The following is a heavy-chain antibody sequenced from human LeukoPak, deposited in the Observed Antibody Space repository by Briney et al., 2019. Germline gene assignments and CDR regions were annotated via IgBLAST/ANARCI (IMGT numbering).Heavy chain of an antibody. Sequence: AGGSRRPSCLAPGFTFSSNSMNWARKAPGRGLGWVHSTSSSRRTKYYADSVKGRFTISRDNAKNSLYLQMNSLGADDTAVYYCARRGGYGDSYWYFDLWGRGTLVTVSS. D-gene: IGHD4-17*01. CDR1: GFTFSSNS. V-gene: IGHV3-48*01. CDR2: TSSSRRTK. CDR3: ARRGGYGDSYWYFDL. J-gene: IGHJ2*01.